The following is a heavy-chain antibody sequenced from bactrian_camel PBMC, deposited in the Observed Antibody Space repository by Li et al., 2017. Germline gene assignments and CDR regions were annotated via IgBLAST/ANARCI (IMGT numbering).Heavy chain of an antibody. CDR1: GYNFRERY. V-gene: IGHV3-2*01. Sequence: HVQLVESGRGLVQPGGSLRLSCVVPGYNFRERYMNWVRQAPGKGPEWMSSIYGDGSNTYYADSVKGRFTISRDNAKNTVYLQINSLESEDTGLYYCATEMVTITTMLGYIYWGQGTQVTVS. CDR2: IYGDGSNT. D-gene: IGHD4*01. J-gene: IGHJ4*01. CDR3: ATEMVTITTMLGYIY.